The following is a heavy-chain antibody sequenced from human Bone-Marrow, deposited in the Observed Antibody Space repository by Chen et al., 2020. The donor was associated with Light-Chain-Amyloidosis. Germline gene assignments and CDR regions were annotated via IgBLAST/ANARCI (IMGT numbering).Heavy chain of an antibody. CDR3: ARDQVEYKFFYYMDV. D-gene: IGHD6-6*01. Sequence: EVLLVEEGGGLVKPEGSLRLACAASGFTFASYTMNWVRQAPGKGLEWVSSIDSSGTYINYADSTRGRFSISRDNAKNSLYLQITSLRAEDTAVYYCARDQVEYKFFYYMDVWGKGTTVTVSS. J-gene: IGHJ6*03. CDR2: IDSSGTYI. V-gene: IGHV3-21*06. CDR1: GFTFASYT.